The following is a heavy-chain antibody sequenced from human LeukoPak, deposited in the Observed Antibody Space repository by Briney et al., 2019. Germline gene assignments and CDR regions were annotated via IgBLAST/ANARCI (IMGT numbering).Heavy chain of an antibody. J-gene: IGHJ5*02. CDR2: INPSSGGT. V-gene: IGHV1-2*02. D-gene: IGHD4-17*01. CDR1: GYTFTGYY. Sequence: GASVKVSYKASGYTFTGYYMHWVRQAPGQGLEWMGWINPSSGGTNYAQKFQGRVTMTRDTSISTAYMELRSLRSDDTAVYYCARDPQVYGDFDNWFDPWGQGTLVTVSS. CDR3: ARDPQVYGDFDNWFDP.